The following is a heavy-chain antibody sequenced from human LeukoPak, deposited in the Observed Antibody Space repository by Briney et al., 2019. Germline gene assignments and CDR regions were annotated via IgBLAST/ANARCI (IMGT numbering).Heavy chain of an antibody. V-gene: IGHV1-8*03. CDR2: MNPNSGNT. J-gene: IGHJ4*02. Sequence: ASVKVSCKASGYTFTSYDINWVRQATGQGLEWMGWMNPNSGNTGYAQKFQGRVTITRNTSISTAYMELSSQRSEDTAVYYCVRGGALYYDFWDWGQGTLVTVSS. CDR3: VRGGALYYDFWD. CDR1: GYTFTSYD. D-gene: IGHD3-3*01.